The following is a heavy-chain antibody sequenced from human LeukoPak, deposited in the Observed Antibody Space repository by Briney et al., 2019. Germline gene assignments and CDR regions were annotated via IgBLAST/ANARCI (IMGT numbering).Heavy chain of an antibody. D-gene: IGHD3-9*01. CDR1: GFTFSNYA. V-gene: IGHV3-30*04. J-gene: IGHJ4*02. CDR2: ISYDGRNK. Sequence: GGSLRLSCVTSGFTFSNYAMHWVRQAPGQGLEWVTLISYDGRNKNYADSVKGRFTISRDNSKNTLYLQMNSLRAEDTAVYYCAGRYFDVLTGGREGFDYWGQGTLVTVSS. CDR3: AGRYFDVLTGGREGFDY.